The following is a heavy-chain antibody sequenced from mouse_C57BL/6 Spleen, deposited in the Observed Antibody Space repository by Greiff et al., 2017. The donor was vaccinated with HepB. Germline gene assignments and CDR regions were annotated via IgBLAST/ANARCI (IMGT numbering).Heavy chain of an antibody. CDR2: ISYSGST. CDR1: GYSITSGYD. V-gene: IGHV3-1*01. Sequence: EVKLLESGPGMVKPSQSLSLTCTVTGYSITSGYDWHWIRHFPGNKLEWMGYISYSGSTNYNPSLKSRISITHDTSKNHFFLKLNSVTTEDTATYYCASNYYGSSYGWYFDVWGTGTTVTVSS. D-gene: IGHD1-1*01. J-gene: IGHJ1*03. CDR3: ASNYYGSSYGWYFDV.